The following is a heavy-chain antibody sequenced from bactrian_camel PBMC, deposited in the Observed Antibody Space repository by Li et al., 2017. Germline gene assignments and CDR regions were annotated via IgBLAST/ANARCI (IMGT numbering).Heavy chain of an antibody. CDR3: AAEDPYAFQALG. J-gene: IGHJ4*01. V-gene: IGHV3S40*01. CDR2: INSGAGGT. CDR1: GFAFSSAG. D-gene: IGHD3*01. Sequence: QLVESGGGLVQPGGSLRLSCAASGFAFSSAGIGMSWVRQAPGKGLEWISCINSGAGGTYYQDSVKGRFTISGDNAKNTLYLQMNSLTTEDTAVYYCAAEDPYAFQALGWGRGTQVTVS.